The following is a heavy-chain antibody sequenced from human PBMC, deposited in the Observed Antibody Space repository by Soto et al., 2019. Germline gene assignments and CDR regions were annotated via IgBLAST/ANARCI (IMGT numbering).Heavy chain of an antibody. CDR1: GASVNTYS. V-gene: IGHV4-4*07. D-gene: IGHD3-10*01. CDR3: AKDREEGYNFYYGMDV. CDR2: IYTSAST. Sequence: SETLSLTCTVSGASVNTYSWSWMRQPAGKGLEWIGRIYTSASTNYSPSLKGRLSLSVDTSKNQVSLKLTSVTAADTAIYYCAKDREEGYNFYYGMDVWGQGATVTAP. J-gene: IGHJ6*02.